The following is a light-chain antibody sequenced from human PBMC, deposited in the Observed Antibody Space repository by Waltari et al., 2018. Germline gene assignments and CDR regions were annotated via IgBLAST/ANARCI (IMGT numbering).Light chain of an antibody. CDR3: QQYNSLWT. J-gene: IGKJ1*01. CDR2: DAY. Sequence: DIQMTQSPSTLSASVGDRVTITCRASQSISGWLAWYQQKPGKAPKLLISDAYSLESGVPSRCSGSGSGTEFTLTISSLQPDDFATYYCQQYNSLWTFGQGTKVEIK. CDR1: QSISGW. V-gene: IGKV1-5*01.